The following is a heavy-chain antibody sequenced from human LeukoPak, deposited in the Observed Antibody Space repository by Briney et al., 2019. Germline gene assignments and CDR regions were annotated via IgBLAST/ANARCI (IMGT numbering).Heavy chain of an antibody. V-gene: IGHV1-18*01. CDR3: ARDSPHYYDRPYYFDY. D-gene: IGHD3-22*01. J-gene: IGHJ4*02. CDR2: ISAYNGNT. CDR1: GHTFTSYG. Sequence: ASVKVSCKASGHTFTSYGISWVRQAPGQGLEWMGWISAYNGNTNYAQKLQGRVTMTTDTSTSTAYMELRSLRSDDTAVYYCARDSPHYYDRPYYFDYWGQGTLVTVSS.